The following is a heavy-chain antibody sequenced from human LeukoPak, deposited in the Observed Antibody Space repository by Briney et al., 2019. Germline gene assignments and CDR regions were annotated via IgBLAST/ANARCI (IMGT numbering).Heavy chain of an antibody. Sequence: ASVKVSCKASGGTFSSYAISWVRQAPGQGLERMGRIITIFGTANYAQKFQGRVTITTDESTSTAYMELSSLRSEDTAVYYCAREEAYYYDSSGDFDYWGQGTLVTVSS. V-gene: IGHV1-69*05. CDR2: IITIFGTA. J-gene: IGHJ4*02. CDR3: AREEAYYYDSSGDFDY. CDR1: GGTFSSYA. D-gene: IGHD3-22*01.